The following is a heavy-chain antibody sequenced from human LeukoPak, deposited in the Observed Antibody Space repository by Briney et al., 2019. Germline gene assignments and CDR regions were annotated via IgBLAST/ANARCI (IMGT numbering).Heavy chain of an antibody. V-gene: IGHV5-51*04. CDR1: GYSLTSYW. D-gene: IGHD6-13*01. J-gene: IGHJ5*02. CDR3: ARDAHRSSDSSPSWFDP. CDR2: IYPGYSDT. Sequence: GESLKISCKGSGYSLTSYWIGWVRQMPGKGLEGMGIIYPGYSDTRYSPSCQGQVTLLPGKPIRPAFLQWSSPKASDTAMYYCARDAHRSSDSSPSWFDPWGQGTLVTVSS.